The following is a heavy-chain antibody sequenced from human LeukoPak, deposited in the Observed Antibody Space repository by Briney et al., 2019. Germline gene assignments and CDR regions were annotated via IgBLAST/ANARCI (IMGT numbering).Heavy chain of an antibody. CDR3: ARERSRSWSRVNYWFDP. CDR1: GGSISSYY. Sequence: PSETLSLTCTVSGGSISSYYWSWIRQPLGKGLEWIGDIYYSGSTNYNPSLKSRVTISVDTSKNQFSLKLSSVTAADTAVYYCARERSRSWSRVNYWFDPWGQGTLVTVSS. V-gene: IGHV4-59*01. D-gene: IGHD6-13*01. J-gene: IGHJ5*02. CDR2: IYYSGST.